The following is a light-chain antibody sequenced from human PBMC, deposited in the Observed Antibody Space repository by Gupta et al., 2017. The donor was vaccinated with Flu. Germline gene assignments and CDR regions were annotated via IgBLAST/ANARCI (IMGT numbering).Light chain of an antibody. CDR2: YAS. CDR3: QQSHTSMFT. Sequence: PSSLSASVGQRVAITCRASQKVGTFLNWYQQRGGEAPQLLIYYASKVHNGVPPNFSGSGSGTEFTLTISRLQPEDAANYYCQQSHTSMFTFGQGTKVEI. V-gene: IGKV1-39*01. J-gene: IGKJ2*01. CDR1: QKVGTF.